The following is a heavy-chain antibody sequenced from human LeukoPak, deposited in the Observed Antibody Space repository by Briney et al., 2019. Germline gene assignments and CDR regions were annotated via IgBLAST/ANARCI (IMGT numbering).Heavy chain of an antibody. CDR1: GFMLSSFP. CDR3: ARGHSSSWLRGDY. CDR2: ISYDGSNI. J-gene: IGHJ4*02. Sequence: GTSLRLSCAASGFMLSSFPMHWVRQAPGKGLEWVALISYDGSNIYYADSVKGRFTISRDNSKNTLYLQMSSLRTEDTAVYYCARGHSSSWLRGDYWGQRTLVTVSS. V-gene: IGHV3-30-3*01. D-gene: IGHD6-13*01.